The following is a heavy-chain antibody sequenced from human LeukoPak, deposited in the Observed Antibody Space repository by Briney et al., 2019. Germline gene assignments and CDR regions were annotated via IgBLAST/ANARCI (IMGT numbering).Heavy chain of an antibody. V-gene: IGHV3-30*02. J-gene: IGHJ4*02. CDR1: GFTFSSYG. D-gene: IGHD6-13*01. Sequence: GGPLRLSCAASGFTFSSYGMHWVRQAPGKGLGWVAFIRYDGSNKYYADSVKGRFTISRDNSKNTLYLQMNSLRAEDTAVYYCAKDRPIAAAGTLDYWGQGTLVTVSS. CDR3: AKDRPIAAAGTLDY. CDR2: IRYDGSNK.